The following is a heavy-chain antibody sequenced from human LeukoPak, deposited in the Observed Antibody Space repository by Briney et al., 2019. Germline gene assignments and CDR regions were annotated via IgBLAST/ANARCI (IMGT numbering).Heavy chain of an antibody. CDR3: ARHACSSTACYTWNYMDV. J-gene: IGHJ6*03. CDR1: GYTFTSYG. Sequence: GASVKVSCKASGYTFTSYGISWVRQAPGQGLEWMGWISGFSGNTVYAQKVQGRITITTDTSTSTAYMELRSLRSDDTAVYYCARHACSSTACYTWNYMDVWGKGTTVTVSS. V-gene: IGHV1-18*01. CDR2: ISGFSGNT. D-gene: IGHD2-2*02.